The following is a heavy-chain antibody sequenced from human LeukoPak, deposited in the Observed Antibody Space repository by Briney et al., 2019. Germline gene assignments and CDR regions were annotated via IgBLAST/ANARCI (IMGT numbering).Heavy chain of an antibody. CDR3: ARYDSSGYSNWYFDL. Sequence: SETLSLTCTVSGGSISSGGYYWSWIRQHPGKGLEWIGYIYYSGSTYYNPSLKSRVTISVDTSKNQFSLKLSSVTAADTAVYYCARYDSSGYSNWYFDLWGRGTLVTVSS. CDR2: IYYSGST. J-gene: IGHJ2*01. V-gene: IGHV4-31*03. CDR1: GGSISSGGYY. D-gene: IGHD3-22*01.